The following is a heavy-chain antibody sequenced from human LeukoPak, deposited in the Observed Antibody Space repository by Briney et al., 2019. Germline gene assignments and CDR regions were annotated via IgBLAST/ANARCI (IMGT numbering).Heavy chain of an antibody. CDR2: ISSSSSYI. CDR1: GFTFSSYS. J-gene: IGHJ4*02. CDR3: ARDRYGDYIFDY. D-gene: IGHD4-17*01. V-gene: IGHV3-21*01. Sequence: GGSLRLSCAASGFTFSSYSMNWVRQAPGKGLEWVSSISSSSSYIYYTDSVKGRFTISRDNAKNSLYLQMNSLRAEDTAVYYCARDRYGDYIFDYWGQGTLVTVSS.